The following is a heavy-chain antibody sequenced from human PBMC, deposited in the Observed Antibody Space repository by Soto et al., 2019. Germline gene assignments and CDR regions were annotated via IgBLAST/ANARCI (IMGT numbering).Heavy chain of an antibody. V-gene: IGHV1-8*01. J-gene: IGHJ6*02. D-gene: IGHD2-15*01. CDR3: AREVTGTYSSYYYGMDV. CDR1: GYTFTSYD. Sequence: ASVKVSCKASGYTFTSYDINWVRQATGQGLEWMGWMNPNSGNTGYAQKFQGRVTMTRNTSISTAYMELSSLRSEDTAVYYCAREVTGTYSSYYYGMDVWGQGTVVTVSS. CDR2: MNPNSGNT.